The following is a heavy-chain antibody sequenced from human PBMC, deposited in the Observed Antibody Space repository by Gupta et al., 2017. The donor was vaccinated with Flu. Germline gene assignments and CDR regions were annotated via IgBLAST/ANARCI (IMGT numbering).Heavy chain of an antibody. CDR1: GFIFRSYW. D-gene: IGHD5-24*01. Sequence: EELLVESGGGLVQPGGSLRMSRAASGFIFRSYWMDGVRQAPGKGLEWVANRAAECSVKNYADSVKGRFTISRDDAKDSLYLQMNRLRAEDTAVYYCARNRGWQQFDYWGQGALVTVSS. J-gene: IGHJ4*02. V-gene: IGHV3-7*01. CDR3: ARNRGWQQFDY. CDR2: RAAECSVK.